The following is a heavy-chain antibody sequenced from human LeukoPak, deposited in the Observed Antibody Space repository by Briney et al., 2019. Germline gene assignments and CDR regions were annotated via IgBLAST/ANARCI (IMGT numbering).Heavy chain of an antibody. CDR2: IKQDGSEK. Sequence: GGSLRLSCAASGFTFSSYWRSWVRQAPGKGLEWVANIKQDGSEKYYVDSVKGRFTISRDNAKNSLYLQMNSLRAEDTAVYYCARGLQLWFVWGQGTLVTVSS. V-gene: IGHV3-7*01. CDR1: GFTFSSYW. D-gene: IGHD5-18*01. CDR3: ARGLQLWFV. J-gene: IGHJ4*02.